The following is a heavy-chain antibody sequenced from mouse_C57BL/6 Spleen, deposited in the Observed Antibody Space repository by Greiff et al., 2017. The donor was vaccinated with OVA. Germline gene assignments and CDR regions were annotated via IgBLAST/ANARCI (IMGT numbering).Heavy chain of an antibody. D-gene: IGHD1-1*01. CDR2: IDPANGNT. CDR1: GFNIKNTY. J-gene: IGHJ3*01. CDR3: ASWGFYYGSSPDWFAY. V-gene: IGHV14-3*01. Sequence: EVKLQESVAELVRPGASVKLSCTASGFNIKNTYMHWVKQRPEQGLEWIGRIDPANGNTKYAPKFQGKATITADTSSNTAYLQLSSLTSEDTAIYYCASWGFYYGSSPDWFAYWGQGTLVTVSA.